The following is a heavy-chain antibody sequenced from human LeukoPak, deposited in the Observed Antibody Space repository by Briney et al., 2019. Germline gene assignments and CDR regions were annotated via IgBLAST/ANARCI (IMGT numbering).Heavy chain of an antibody. CDR3: ATTSGEG. J-gene: IGHJ4*02. Sequence: SETLSLTCTASGGSISRYYWSWIRQAPGKGLEWMGYIYYSGSTNYNPSLKSRVTISVDTSKNEFSLKLCAVTAADTAVYYCATTSGEGWAQGTLVTVSS. V-gene: IGHV4-59*08. CDR1: GGSISRYY. CDR2: IYYSGST. D-gene: IGHD4-17*01.